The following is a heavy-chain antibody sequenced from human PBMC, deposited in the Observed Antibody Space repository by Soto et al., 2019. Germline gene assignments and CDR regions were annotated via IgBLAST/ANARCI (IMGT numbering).Heavy chain of an antibody. CDR2: INHRGNT. D-gene: IGHD3-9*01. Sequence: PSETLSLTCAVYGGSFSGYYWSWIRQPPGKGLEWIGEINHRGNTHYNPSLKSRVTISVDTSKNQFSLKVTSVTAADTAVYYCARGDVLTGYTYWGQGTLVTVSS. CDR1: GGSFSGYY. V-gene: IGHV4-34*01. J-gene: IGHJ4*02. CDR3: ARGDVLTGYTY.